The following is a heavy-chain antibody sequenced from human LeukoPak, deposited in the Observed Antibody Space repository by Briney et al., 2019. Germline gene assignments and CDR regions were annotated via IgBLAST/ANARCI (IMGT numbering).Heavy chain of an antibody. CDR3: ARTIKEYSSGWDDAFDI. Sequence: SETLSLTCTVSGGSISSYYWSWIRQPPGKGLEWIGYIYYSGSTNYNPSLKSRVTISVDTSKNQFSLKLSSVTAADTAVYYCARTIKEYSSGWDDAFDIWGQGTMVTVSS. V-gene: IGHV4-59*08. CDR2: IYYSGST. CDR1: GGSISSYY. D-gene: IGHD6-19*01. J-gene: IGHJ3*02.